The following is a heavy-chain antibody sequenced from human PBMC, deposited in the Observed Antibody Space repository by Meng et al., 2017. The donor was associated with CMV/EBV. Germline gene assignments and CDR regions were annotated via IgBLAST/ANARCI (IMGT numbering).Heavy chain of an antibody. V-gene: IGHV3-48*03. J-gene: IGHJ4*02. CDR3: ASRGYSYGFDY. D-gene: IGHD5-18*01. Sequence: GESLKISCAASGFTFSSYEMNWVRQAPGKGLEWVSYISSSGSTIYYADSVKGRFTISRDNSKNTLYLQMNSLRAEDTAVYYCASRGYSYGFDYWGQGTLVTVSS. CDR1: GFTFSSYE. CDR2: ISSSGSTI.